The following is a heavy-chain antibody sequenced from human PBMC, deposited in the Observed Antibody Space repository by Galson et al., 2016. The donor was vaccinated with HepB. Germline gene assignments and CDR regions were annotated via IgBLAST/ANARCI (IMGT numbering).Heavy chain of an antibody. V-gene: IGHV2-70*04. CDR1: GFSLSTNGMR. CDR3: ARMTSGYYHEQIDAFDL. Sequence: PALVKPTQTLTLTCTASGFSLSTNGMRLSWIRQPPGKALEWLARIDWDDDKFYTTTLKTRLTVSKDTAKNQVVLTLTNVDPLDTATYYCARMTSGYYHEQIDAFDLWGQGTMVTVSS. D-gene: IGHD3-22*01. CDR2: IDWDDDK. J-gene: IGHJ3*01.